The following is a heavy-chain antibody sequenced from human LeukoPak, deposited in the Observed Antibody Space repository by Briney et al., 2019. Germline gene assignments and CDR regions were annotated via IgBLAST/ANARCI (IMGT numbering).Heavy chain of an antibody. D-gene: IGHD1-26*01. CDR2: INPNSGGT. Sequence: MHWVRQAPGQGLEWMGWINPNSGGTNYAQKFQGRVTMTRDTSISTAYMELSRLRSDDTAVYYCARGGLVGATRPFQHWGQGTLVTVSS. J-gene: IGHJ1*01. V-gene: IGHV1-2*02. CDR3: ARGGLVGATRPFQH.